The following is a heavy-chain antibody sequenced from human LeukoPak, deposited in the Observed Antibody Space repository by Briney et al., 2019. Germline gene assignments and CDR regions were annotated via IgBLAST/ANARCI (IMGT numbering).Heavy chain of an antibody. CDR1: GFIFNYYS. CDR2: ISSSSSSI. CDR3: TKESVTYLDY. Sequence: GGSLRLSCAASGFIFNYYSMNWVRQAPGKGLEWVSYISSSSSSIYYADSVRGRFTISRDNAKNSLYLQMNSLRDEDTAVYYCTKESVTYLDYWGQGTLVTVSS. D-gene: IGHD2-21*02. J-gene: IGHJ4*02. V-gene: IGHV3-48*02.